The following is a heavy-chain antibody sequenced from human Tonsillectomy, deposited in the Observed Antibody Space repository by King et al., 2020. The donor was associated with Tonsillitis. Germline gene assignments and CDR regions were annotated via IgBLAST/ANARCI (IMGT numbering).Heavy chain of an antibody. V-gene: IGHV3-48*01. J-gene: IGHJ4*02. Sequence: VQLVESGGGLVQPGGSLRLSCAASGFTFSSYSMHWVRQAPGKGLEWVSYISISSSTIYYVDSVKGRFTISRDNARNSLSLQMNSLRAEDTAVYYCVRRRYFDYWGQGTLVTVSS. CDR3: VRRRYFDY. CDR1: GFTFSSYS. D-gene: IGHD6-25*01. CDR2: ISISSSTI.